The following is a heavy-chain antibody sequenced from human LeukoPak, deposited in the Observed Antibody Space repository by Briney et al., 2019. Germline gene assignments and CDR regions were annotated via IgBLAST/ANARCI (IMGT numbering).Heavy chain of an antibody. J-gene: IGHJ3*02. Sequence: GGSLRLSCAASGFTFSSSAMSWVRQAPGKGLEWVSAISNNGGYTYYADSVQGRFTISRDNSKSTLCLQMNSLRAEDTAVYYCARGGSYPNDPFDIWGQGTMVTV. CDR2: ISNNGGYT. CDR1: GFTFSSSA. V-gene: IGHV3-23*01. CDR3: ARGGSYPNDPFDI. D-gene: IGHD1-26*01.